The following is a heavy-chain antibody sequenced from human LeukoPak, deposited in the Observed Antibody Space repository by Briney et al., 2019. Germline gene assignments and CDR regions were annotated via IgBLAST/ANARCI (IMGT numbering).Heavy chain of an antibody. CDR1: GGSISSGSYY. Sequence: SETLSLTCTVSGGSISSGSYYWGWIRQPPGKGLEWIGSLYYSGSTYDNPSLKSRVTMSVYTSKNQFSLKLKSVTAADTAVYYCARESDRYCFSTSCPNWFDPWGQGTLVTVSS. D-gene: IGHD2-2*01. CDR3: ARESDRYCFSTSCPNWFDP. J-gene: IGHJ5*02. V-gene: IGHV4-39*07. CDR2: LYYSGST.